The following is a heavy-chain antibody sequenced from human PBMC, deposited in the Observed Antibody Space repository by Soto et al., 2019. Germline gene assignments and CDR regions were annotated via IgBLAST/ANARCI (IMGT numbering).Heavy chain of an antibody. Sequence: PGGSLRLSCAASGFTFSSYAMSWVRQAPGKGLEWVSAISGSGGSTYYADSVKGRFTISRDNSKNTLYLQMNSLRAEDTAVYYCAKEQLIVGYYYYYGMDVWGQGTTVTVSS. CDR3: AKEQLIVGYYYYYGMDV. CDR1: GFTFSSYA. J-gene: IGHJ6*02. V-gene: IGHV3-23*01. CDR2: ISGSGGST. D-gene: IGHD2-2*01.